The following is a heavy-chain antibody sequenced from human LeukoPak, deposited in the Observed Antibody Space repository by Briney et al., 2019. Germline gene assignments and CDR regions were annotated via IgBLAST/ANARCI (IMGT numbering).Heavy chain of an antibody. CDR3: ARVSGYDWESFYDY. Sequence: KPSETLPLTCTVSGGSISSYYWSWIRQPPGKGLEWIGYIYYSGSTNYNPSLKSRVTISVDTSKNQFSLKLSSVTAADTAMYYCARVSGYDWESFYDYWGQGSLVTVSS. CDR1: GGSISSYY. V-gene: IGHV4-59*01. D-gene: IGHD5-12*01. J-gene: IGHJ4*02. CDR2: IYYSGST.